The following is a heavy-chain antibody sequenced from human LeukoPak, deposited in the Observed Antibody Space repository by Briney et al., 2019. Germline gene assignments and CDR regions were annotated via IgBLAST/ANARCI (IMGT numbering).Heavy chain of an antibody. J-gene: IGHJ5*02. CDR1: GGSISSYY. CDR3: ARGYYYDSSGFDP. D-gene: IGHD3-22*01. CDR2: IYYSGSA. Sequence: PSETLSLTCSVSGGSISSYYWSWIRQPPGKGLEWIGYIYYSGSANYNPSLKSRVTISVDTSKNQFSLKLSSVTAADTAVYYCARGYYYDSSGFDPWGQGTLVTVSS. V-gene: IGHV4-59*01.